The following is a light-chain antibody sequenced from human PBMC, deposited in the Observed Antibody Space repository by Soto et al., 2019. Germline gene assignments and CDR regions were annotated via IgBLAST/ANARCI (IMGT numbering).Light chain of an antibody. CDR3: QQYGSSPGT. J-gene: IGKJ3*01. CDR1: QSVSIN. CDR2: GAS. Sequence: EIVMTQSPATLSVSPGERATLSCRASQSVSINLAWFQQKPGQAPRLLIYGASTRATGIPARFSGSGSGTEFTLTISRLEPEDFAVYYCQQYGSSPGTFGPGTKVDIK. V-gene: IGKV3-15*01.